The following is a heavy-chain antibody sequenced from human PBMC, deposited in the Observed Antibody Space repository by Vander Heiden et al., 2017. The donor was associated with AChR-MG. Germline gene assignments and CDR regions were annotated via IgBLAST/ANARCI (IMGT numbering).Heavy chain of an antibody. J-gene: IGHJ2*01. V-gene: IGHV3-9*01. CDR1: GFTFDDYA. CDR3: AKDMSEQWLVRNWYFDL. Sequence: EVQLVESGGGLVQPGRSLRLSCAASGFTFDDYAMHWVRQAPGKGLEWVSGISWNSGSIGYADSVKGRFTISRDNAKNSLYLQMNSLRAEDTALYYCAKDMSEQWLVRNWYFDLWGRGTLVTVSS. CDR2: ISWNSGSI. D-gene: IGHD6-19*01.